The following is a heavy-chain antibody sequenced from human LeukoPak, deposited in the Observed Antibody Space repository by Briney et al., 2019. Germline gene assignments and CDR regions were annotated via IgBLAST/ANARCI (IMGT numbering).Heavy chain of an antibody. D-gene: IGHD2-8*01. Sequence: GGSLRLSCAASGFTFSNYWMHWVRQAPGKGLEWVSAISGSGGSRYYADSVKGRFTISRDNSKNTLYLQMNSLRAEDTAVYYCAKDLYPLDYYFDYWGQGTLVTVSS. CDR3: AKDLYPLDYYFDY. CDR1: GFTFSNYW. CDR2: ISGSGGSR. V-gene: IGHV3-23*01. J-gene: IGHJ4*02.